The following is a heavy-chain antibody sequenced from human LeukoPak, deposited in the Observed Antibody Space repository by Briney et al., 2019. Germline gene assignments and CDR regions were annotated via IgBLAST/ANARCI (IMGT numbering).Heavy chain of an antibody. CDR3: AKDDYCGGDCIPPEYFHH. CDR2: ISGSGGST. D-gene: IGHD2-21*02. CDR1: GFTFSSYA. V-gene: IGHV3-23*01. J-gene: IGHJ1*01. Sequence: GGSLRLSCAASGFTFSSYAMSWVRQAPGKGLGWVSAISGSGGSTYYADSVKGRFTLSRDNSKNTLYLQMNSLRAEDTAVYYCAKDDYCGGDCIPPEYFHHWGQGTLVTVSS.